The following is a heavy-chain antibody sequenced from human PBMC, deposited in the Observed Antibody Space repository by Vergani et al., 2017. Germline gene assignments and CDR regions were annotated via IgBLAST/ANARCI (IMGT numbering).Heavy chain of an antibody. J-gene: IGHJ5*02. CDR1: GGSISSGGYY. CDR3: GRVADFYGLGSRLLDL. D-gene: IGHD3-10*01. Sequence: QVQLQESGPGLVKPSQTLSLSCTVSGGSISSGGYYWSWIRQPAGKGLEWIGRINTSGTTNYNPSLKSRVTISVDTSKNQFSLKLSSVTAADTAVYYCGRVADFYGLGSRLLDLWGQGILVTVSS. CDR2: INTSGTT. V-gene: IGHV4-61*02.